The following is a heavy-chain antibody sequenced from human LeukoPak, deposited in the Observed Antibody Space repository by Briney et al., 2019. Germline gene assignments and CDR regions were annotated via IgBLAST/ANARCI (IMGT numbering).Heavy chain of an antibody. Sequence: ASVKVSCKASGYTFSMYNMHWVRQAPGQRLEWMGWINAGNGDTKYSQKFQGRVTITRDTSATTAYMELSSLRSEDTAVYYCTRGTGCTGGSCSYYGMDVWGQGTTVTVSS. CDR3: TRGTGCTGGSCSYYGMDV. V-gene: IGHV1-3*01. D-gene: IGHD2-15*01. J-gene: IGHJ6*02. CDR1: GYTFSMYN. CDR2: INAGNGDT.